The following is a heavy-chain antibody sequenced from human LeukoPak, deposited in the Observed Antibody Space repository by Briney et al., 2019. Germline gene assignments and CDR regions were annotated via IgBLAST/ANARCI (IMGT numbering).Heavy chain of an antibody. J-gene: IGHJ4*02. CDR1: GFTFSSYA. D-gene: IGHD3-22*01. Sequence: GGSLRLSCAASGFTFSSYAMSWVRQAPGKGLEWVSAISSSGGSTYYADSVKGRFTISRDNSKNTLYLQMNSLRAEDTAVYYCAKGRVIVVVITFFDYWGQGTLVTVSS. CDR3: AKGRVIVVVITFFDY. V-gene: IGHV3-23*01. CDR2: ISSSGGST.